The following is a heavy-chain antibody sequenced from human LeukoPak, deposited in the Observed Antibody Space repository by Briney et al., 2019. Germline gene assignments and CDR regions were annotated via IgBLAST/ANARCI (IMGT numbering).Heavy chain of an antibody. CDR2: IYHSGST. D-gene: IGHD6-13*01. V-gene: IGHV4-4*02. CDR1: GGSISSSNW. CDR3: ARERLSSSWLTPNWFDP. J-gene: IGHJ5*02. Sequence: PSETLSLTCAVSGGSISSSNWWSWVRQPPGKGLEWIGEIYHSGSTNYNPSLKSRVTISVDKSKNQFSLKLSSVTAADTAVYYCARERLSSSWLTPNWFDPWGQGTLVTVSS.